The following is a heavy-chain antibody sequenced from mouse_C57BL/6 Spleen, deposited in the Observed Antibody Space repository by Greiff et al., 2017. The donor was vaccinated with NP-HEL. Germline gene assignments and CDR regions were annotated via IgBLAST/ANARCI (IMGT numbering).Heavy chain of an antibody. V-gene: IGHV1-80*01. Sequence: QVQLQQSGAELVKPGASVKISCKASGYAFSSYWMNWVKQRPGKGLECIGQIYPGDGDTNYNGKFKGKATMTADKSSSTAYMHLSSRPSDDSAVYFCARDDYDVDYYAMDYWGQGTSVTVSS. CDR2: IYPGDGDT. CDR1: GYAFSSYW. D-gene: IGHD2-4*01. CDR3: ARDDYDVDYYAMDY. J-gene: IGHJ4*01.